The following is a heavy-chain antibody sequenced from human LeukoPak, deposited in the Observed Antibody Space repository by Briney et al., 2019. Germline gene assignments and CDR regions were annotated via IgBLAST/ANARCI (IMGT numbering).Heavy chain of an antibody. CDR2: IKSQIDGGAT. D-gene: IGHD1-26*01. J-gene: IGHJ4*02. CDR1: GFTFSNAW. CDR3: TTDIRWETSPYDY. Sequence: GGSLTLAWAASGFTFSNAWMSWVRHAAGKGLDWVGRIKSQIDGGATKYAPPANGRFSISRDDSKNTLYLQMNSMKTEDTAVYYCTTDIRWETSPYDYWGQGTLVTVSS. V-gene: IGHV3-15*01.